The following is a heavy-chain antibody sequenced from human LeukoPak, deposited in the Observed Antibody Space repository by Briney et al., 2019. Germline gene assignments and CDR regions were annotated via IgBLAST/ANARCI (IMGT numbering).Heavy chain of an antibody. CDR1: GFAFGSEA. V-gene: IGHV3-23*01. J-gene: IGHJ3*02. CDR3: VAMVVTPGPQAFDI. CDR2: ISPGGGTT. D-gene: IGHD4-23*01. Sequence: GGSLRLSCAVSGFAFGSEAMSWVRQSPARGLEWVASISPGGGTTYYADYVKGRFTISRDNSKNSLFVQMNSLRAEDTAVYYCVAMVVTPGPQAFDIWGQGTMVTVSS.